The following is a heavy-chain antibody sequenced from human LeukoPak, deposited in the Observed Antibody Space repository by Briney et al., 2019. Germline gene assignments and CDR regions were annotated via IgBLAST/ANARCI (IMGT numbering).Heavy chain of an antibody. CDR3: ARVVAYYDSSGYRHWYFDL. V-gene: IGHV4-59*01. J-gene: IGHJ2*01. D-gene: IGHD3-22*01. CDR1: GGSLNDYH. CDR2: ISYTGST. Sequence: SETLSLTCTVSGGSLNDYHWSWIRQPPGQGLEYIGYISYTGSTNYHPSLKSRVSISIDKSRNRFSLRLSSVTAADTAVYYCARVVAYYDSSGYRHWYFDLWGRGTLVTVSS.